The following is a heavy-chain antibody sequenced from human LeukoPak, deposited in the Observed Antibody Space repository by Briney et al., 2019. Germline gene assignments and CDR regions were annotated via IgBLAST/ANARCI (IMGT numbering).Heavy chain of an antibody. Sequence: ASVKVSCKASGYTLTGYYMHWVRQAPGQGLEWMGLINPNSGGTNYAQKFQGRVTMTRDTSISTAFMELSRLRSDDTAVYYCARGSGVMITFGGVIDDESDYWGQGTLVTVSS. D-gene: IGHD3-16*02. J-gene: IGHJ4*02. CDR1: GYTLTGYY. V-gene: IGHV1-2*02. CDR3: ARGSGVMITFGGVIDDESDY. CDR2: INPNSGGT.